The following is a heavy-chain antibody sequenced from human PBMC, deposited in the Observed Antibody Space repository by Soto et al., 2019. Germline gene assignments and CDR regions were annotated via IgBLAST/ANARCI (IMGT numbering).Heavy chain of an antibody. Sequence: GESLKISCKTSGYRFSTYWIGWVRQMPGKGLEWMGIIYPSDSDTRYSPSFQGQVTISADESISTVYLQWSSLKASDTDVYYCARHDNYDFWGQGTLVTVSS. V-gene: IGHV5-51*01. CDR3: ARHDNYDF. CDR1: GYRFSTYW. CDR2: IYPSDSDT. J-gene: IGHJ4*02. D-gene: IGHD4-4*01.